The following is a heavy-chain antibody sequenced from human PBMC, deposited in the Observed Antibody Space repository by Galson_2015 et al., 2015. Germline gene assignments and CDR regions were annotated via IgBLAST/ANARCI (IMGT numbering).Heavy chain of an antibody. CDR3: ARDQPQYYDFWSGGAGMDV. J-gene: IGHJ6*02. CDR1: GGSISSGSYY. D-gene: IGHD3-3*01. V-gene: IGHV4-61*02. Sequence: LSLTCTVSGGSISSGSYYWSWIRQPAGKGLEWIGRIYTSGSTNYNPSLKSRVTISVDTSKNQFSLKLSSVTAADTAVYYCARDQPQYYDFWSGGAGMDVWGQGTTVTVSS. CDR2: IYTSGST.